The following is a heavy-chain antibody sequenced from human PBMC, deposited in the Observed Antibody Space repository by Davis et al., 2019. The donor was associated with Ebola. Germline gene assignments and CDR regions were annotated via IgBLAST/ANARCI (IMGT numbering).Heavy chain of an antibody. D-gene: IGHD4-11*01. CDR2: INPSGGST. CDR1: GYTFTSYY. V-gene: IGHV1-46*01. CDR3: ATFEGSTVTTPVGDY. J-gene: IGHJ4*02. Sequence: ASVKVSCKASGYTFTSYYMHWVRQAPGQGLEWMGIINPSGGSTSYAQKFQGRVTMTRDTSISTAYMELSRLRSDDTAVYYCATFEGSTVTTPVGDYWGQGTLVTVSS.